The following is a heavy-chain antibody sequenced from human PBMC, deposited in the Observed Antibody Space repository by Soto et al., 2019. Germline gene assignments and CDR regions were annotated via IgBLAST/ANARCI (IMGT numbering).Heavy chain of an antibody. J-gene: IGHJ6*02. V-gene: IGHV3-7*01. Sequence: XVSLRLSCAASGFTFGTYWMSWVRQAPGKGLEWVANIKEDGSEKYYVDSVEGRFTISRDNAKNSLYLQMTSLRAEDTALYYCARGWGYFDSSGFPYLYAMDVWGQGTTVTVSS. CDR2: IKEDGSEK. CDR3: ARGWGYFDSSGFPYLYAMDV. D-gene: IGHD3-22*01. CDR1: GFTFGTYW.